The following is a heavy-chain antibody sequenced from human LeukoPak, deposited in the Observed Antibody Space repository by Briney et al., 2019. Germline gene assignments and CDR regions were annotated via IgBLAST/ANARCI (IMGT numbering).Heavy chain of an antibody. V-gene: IGHV3-30-3*01. D-gene: IGHD3-3*01. CDR2: ISYDGSNK. CDR3: ARDQYDTWSRRGNFDS. J-gene: IGHJ4*02. Sequence: GGSLRLSCAASGFTFSSYAMHWVRQAPGKGLEWVAVISYDGSNKYYADSVKGRFTISRDNTKNSLYLQMNSLRAEDTAVFYCARDQYDTWSRRGNFDSWGQGTLVTVSS. CDR1: GFTFSSYA.